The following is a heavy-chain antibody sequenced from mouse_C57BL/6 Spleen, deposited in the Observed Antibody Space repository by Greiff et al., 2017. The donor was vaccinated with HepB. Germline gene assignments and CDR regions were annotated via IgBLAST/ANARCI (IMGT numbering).Heavy chain of an antibody. Sequence: QVQLQQPGAELVMPGASVKLSCKASGYTFTSYWMHWVKQRPGQGLEWIGEIDPSDSYTNYNQKFKGKSTLTVDKSSSTAYMQLSSLTSEDSAVYYCARSPYYYGSSYYFDHWCQVTTLTVSS. D-gene: IGHD1-1*01. J-gene: IGHJ2*01. CDR2: IDPSDSYT. V-gene: IGHV1-69*01. CDR3: ARSPYYYGSSYYFDH. CDR1: GYTFTSYW.